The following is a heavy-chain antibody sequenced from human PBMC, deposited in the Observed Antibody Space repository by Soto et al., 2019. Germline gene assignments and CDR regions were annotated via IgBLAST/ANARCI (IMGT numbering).Heavy chain of an antibody. V-gene: IGHV4-34*01. Sequence: SETLSLTCTVSGGTFSPNYWSWVRQPPGKGLEWIGEIYHSGSTNYNPSLKSRVTISVDTSKNQFSLKLTSVTAADTAVYYCARDKITGLFDYWGQGTLVTVSS. CDR2: IYHSGST. CDR1: GGTFSPNY. CDR3: ARDKITGLFDY. J-gene: IGHJ4*02. D-gene: IGHD2-8*02.